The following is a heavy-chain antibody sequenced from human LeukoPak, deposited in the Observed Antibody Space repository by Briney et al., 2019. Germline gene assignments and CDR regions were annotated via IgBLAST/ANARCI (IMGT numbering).Heavy chain of an antibody. D-gene: IGHD2-21*02. CDR2: IYYSGST. V-gene: IGHV4-39*07. CDR1: GGSISSSSYY. Sequence: SETLSLTCTVSGGSISSSSYYWGWIRQPPGKGLERIGSIYYSGSTYYNPSLKSRVTISVDTSKNQFSLKLSSVTAADTAVYYCARVVTASSGWFDPWGQGTLVTVSS. J-gene: IGHJ5*02. CDR3: ARVVTASSGWFDP.